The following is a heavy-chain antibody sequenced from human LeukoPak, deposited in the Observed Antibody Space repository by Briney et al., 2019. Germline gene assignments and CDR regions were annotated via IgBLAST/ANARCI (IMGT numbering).Heavy chain of an antibody. Sequence: SETASLTCAVYGGSFSGYYWSWIRQPPGKGLEWIGEINHSGSTNYNPSLKSRVTISVDTSKNQFSLKLSSVTAADTAVYYCARGGDSWNYWGQGTLVTVSS. CDR1: GGSFSGYY. CDR2: INHSGST. CDR3: ARGGDSWNY. J-gene: IGHJ4*02. V-gene: IGHV4-34*01. D-gene: IGHD2-15*01.